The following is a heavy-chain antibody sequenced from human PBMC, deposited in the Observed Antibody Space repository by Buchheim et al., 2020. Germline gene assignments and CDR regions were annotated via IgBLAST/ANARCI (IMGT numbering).Heavy chain of an antibody. Sequence: QVQLVESGGGVVQPGRSLRLSCAASGFTFRSYAMHWVRQAPGKGLEWVAVISYDGSNKYYADSVKGRFTISRDNAKNTLYLQMNSLGAEDTAVYYCARENSYADANWFDPWGQGTL. CDR2: ISYDGSNK. V-gene: IGHV3-30-3*01. CDR1: GFTFRSYA. CDR3: ARENSYADANWFDP. J-gene: IGHJ5*02. D-gene: IGHD4-17*01.